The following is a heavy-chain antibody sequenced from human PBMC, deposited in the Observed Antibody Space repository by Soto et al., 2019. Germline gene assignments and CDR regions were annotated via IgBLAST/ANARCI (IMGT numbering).Heavy chain of an antibody. CDR1: GFTCTSSA. D-gene: IGHD2-2*01. CDR3: AAASSTSGGYYGMDV. J-gene: IGHJ6*02. V-gene: IGHV1-58*02. CDR2: IVVGSGHT. Sequence: SVKVSCKTSGFTCTSSAMQWVRQARGQRLEWIGWIVVGSGHTNYAQKFQERVTITRDMSTSTAYMELSSLRSEDTAMYYCAAASSTSGGYYGMDVWGQGTTVTVSS.